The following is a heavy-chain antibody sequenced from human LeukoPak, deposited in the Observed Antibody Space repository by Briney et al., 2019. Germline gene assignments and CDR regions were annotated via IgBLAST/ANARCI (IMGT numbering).Heavy chain of an antibody. CDR1: GYIFTSYS. D-gene: IGHD7-27*01. V-gene: IGHV5-51*01. CDR2: IYPYDSEI. CDR3: ARPNWARRYFDY. J-gene: IGHJ4*02. Sequence: GQSLKISCKGSGYIFTSYSIAWVRQMPGKGLEWMGVIYPYDSEIRYSPSFQGQVTISADKSISTAYLQWSSLKASDTAMYYCARPNWARRYFDYWGQGTLVTVCS.